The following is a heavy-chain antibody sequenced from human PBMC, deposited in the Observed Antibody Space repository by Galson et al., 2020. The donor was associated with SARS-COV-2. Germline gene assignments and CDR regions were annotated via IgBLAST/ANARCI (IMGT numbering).Heavy chain of an antibody. D-gene: IGHD6-13*01. J-gene: IGHJ4*02. CDR1: GFTFSSYA. CDR3: ATPRDIAAANIQFDY. Sequence: GESLKISCAASGFTFSSYAMSWVRKAPAKGLEWVSAISGSGGSTYYAGSVKGRFTISRDNSKNTLYLQMNSLRAEDTAVYHCATPRDIAAANIQFDYWGQGTLVTVSS. V-gene: IGHV3-23*01. CDR2: ISGSGGST.